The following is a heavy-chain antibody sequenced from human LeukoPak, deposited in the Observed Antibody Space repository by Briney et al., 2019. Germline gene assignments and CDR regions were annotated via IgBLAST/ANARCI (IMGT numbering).Heavy chain of an antibody. Sequence: GESLKISCKGSGYSFTSYWIGWGRQMPGKGLEWMGIIYPGDSDTRYRPSFQGQVTISADKSISTAYLQWSSLKASDTAMYYCATTDRGYCSGGSCYLGAFDIWGQGTMVTLSS. CDR1: GYSFTSYW. CDR3: ATTDRGYCSGGSCYLGAFDI. D-gene: IGHD2-15*01. V-gene: IGHV5-51*01. J-gene: IGHJ3*02. CDR2: IYPGDSDT.